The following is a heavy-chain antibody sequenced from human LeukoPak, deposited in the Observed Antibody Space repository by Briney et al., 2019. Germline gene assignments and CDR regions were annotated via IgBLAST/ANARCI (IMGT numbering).Heavy chain of an antibody. D-gene: IGHD6-19*01. CDR3: AKPISGGLAVTAGWFHP. CDR2: TNANSGTT. J-gene: IGHJ5*01. V-gene: IGHV3-23*01. CDR1: GFAFSVYA. Sequence: GGSLRLSCAASGFAFSVYAMSWLRQPPGKGLEWVSTTNANSGTTSYAASVRGRFTISRDNSKNTPYLQLNTLRAGDTATYYCAKPISGGLAVTAGWFHPWGQGTLVVVSS.